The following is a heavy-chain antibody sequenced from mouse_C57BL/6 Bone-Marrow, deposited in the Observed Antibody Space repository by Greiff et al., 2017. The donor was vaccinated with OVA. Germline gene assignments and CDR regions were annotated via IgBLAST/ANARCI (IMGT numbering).Heavy chain of an antibody. CDR3: ARESAQATFYAMDY. Sequence: EVQLQQSGPELVKPGASVKIPCKASGYTFTDYNMDWVKQSHGKSLEWIGDINPNNGGTIYNQKFKGKATLTVDKSSSTAYMELRSLTSEDTAVYYCARESAQATFYAMDYWGQGTSVTVSS. CDR2: INPNNGGT. V-gene: IGHV1-18*01. D-gene: IGHD3-2*02. CDR1: GYTFTDYN. J-gene: IGHJ4*01.